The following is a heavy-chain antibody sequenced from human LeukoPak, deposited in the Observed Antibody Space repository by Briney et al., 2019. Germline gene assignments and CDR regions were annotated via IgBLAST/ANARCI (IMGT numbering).Heavy chain of an antibody. J-gene: IGHJ4*02. CDR1: GGTFSSYA. Sequence: SVKVSCRASGGTFSSYAISWVRQAPGQGLEWMGGIIPIFGTANYAQKFQGRVTITADESTSTAYMELSSLRSEDTAVYYCARDMLPYYYDSSGFDYWGQGTLVTVSS. V-gene: IGHV1-69*13. CDR2: IIPIFGTA. D-gene: IGHD3-22*01. CDR3: ARDMLPYYYDSSGFDY.